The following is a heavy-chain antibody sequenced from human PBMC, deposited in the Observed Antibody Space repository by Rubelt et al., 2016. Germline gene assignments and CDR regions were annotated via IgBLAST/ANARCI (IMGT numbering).Heavy chain of an antibody. J-gene: IGHJ4*02. CDR2: INSSGDT. V-gene: IGHV3-66*04. CDR3: ARRWYYGSQNSQYHFDY. CDR1: GLTVRSNY. Sequence: PGGSLRLSCGASGLTVRSNYMSWVRQAPGKGLEWVSMINSSGDTYYADSVTGRLVISSDNSKNTLYLQMSSLRAEDTDVYYCARRWYYGSQNSQYHFDYWGQGTLVTVSS. D-gene: IGHD3-10*01.